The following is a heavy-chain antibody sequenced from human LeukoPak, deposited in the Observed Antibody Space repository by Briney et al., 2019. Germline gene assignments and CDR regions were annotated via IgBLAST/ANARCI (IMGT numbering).Heavy chain of an antibody. CDR2: ISGSGGST. J-gene: IGHJ4*02. Sequence: PGGSLRLSCAASGFTFSSYAMSWVRQAPGKGLEWVSAISGSGGSTYYADSVKGRFTISRDNSKNTLYLQMNSLRAEDTAVYYCAKDQTSKWELLVLPNSLFDYWGQGTLVTVSS. V-gene: IGHV3-23*01. D-gene: IGHD1-26*01. CDR3: AKDQTSKWELLVLPNSLFDY. CDR1: GFTFSSYA.